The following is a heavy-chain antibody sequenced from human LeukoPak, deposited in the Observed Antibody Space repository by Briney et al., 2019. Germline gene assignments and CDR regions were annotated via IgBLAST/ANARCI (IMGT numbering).Heavy chain of an antibody. CDR1: GFTFSGYA. CDR2: ISGSGGST. V-gene: IGHV3-23*01. CDR3: AKDPAGYYDSSGYYYTYYFDY. J-gene: IGHJ4*02. Sequence: SGGSLRLSCAASGFTFSGYAMSWVRQAPGKWLEWASAISGSGGSTYYADSVKGRFTISRDNSKNTLYLQMNSLRAEDTAVYYCAKDPAGYYDSSGYYYTYYFDYWGQGTLVTVSS. D-gene: IGHD3-22*01.